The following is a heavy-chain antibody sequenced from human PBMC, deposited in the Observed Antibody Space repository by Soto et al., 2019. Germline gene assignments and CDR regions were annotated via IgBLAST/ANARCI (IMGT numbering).Heavy chain of an antibody. V-gene: IGHV1-46*03. J-gene: IGHJ4*02. CDR1: GYAFTSNY. Sequence: ASVEASSKASGYAFTSNYMYWVRQALGQGLEWMGIINPSGGSTSYAQKFQGRVTMTRDTSTSTVYMELSSLRSEDTAVYYCASGYYDSSGYYFDYWGQGTLVTVSS. D-gene: IGHD3-22*01. CDR2: INPSGGST. CDR3: ASGYYDSSGYYFDY.